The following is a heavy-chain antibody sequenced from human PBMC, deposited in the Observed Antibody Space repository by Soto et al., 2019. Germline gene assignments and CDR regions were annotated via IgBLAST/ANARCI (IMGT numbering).Heavy chain of an antibody. V-gene: IGHV3-23*01. J-gene: IGHJ1*01. CDR2: ISGSGDST. CDR3: AKGVPGIAVAGTGYFQH. D-gene: IGHD6-19*01. Sequence: GGSLRLSCAASGFTFSDYYMSWIRQAPGKGLEWVSGISGSGDSTYYADSVKGRFTISRDNSKNTLYLQMNSLRAEDTAVYYCAKGVPGIAVAGTGYFQHWGQGTLVTVS. CDR1: GFTFSDYY.